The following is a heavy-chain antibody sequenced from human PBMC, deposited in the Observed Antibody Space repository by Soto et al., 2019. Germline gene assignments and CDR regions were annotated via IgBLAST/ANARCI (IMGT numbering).Heavy chain of an antibody. J-gene: IGHJ4*02. V-gene: IGHV3-49*04. Sequence: PGGSLRLSCTGFGFPFDDYAMRWVRQAPGKGLEWVGFIRSKAYGGTTEYAASVKGRFTISRDDSKGIAYLQMNSLKTEDTAVYYCTRARGEYYYDSSGYYPCDYWGQGTRVTVSS. D-gene: IGHD3-22*01. CDR1: GFPFDDYA. CDR2: IRSKAYGGTT. CDR3: TRARGEYYYDSSGYYPCDY.